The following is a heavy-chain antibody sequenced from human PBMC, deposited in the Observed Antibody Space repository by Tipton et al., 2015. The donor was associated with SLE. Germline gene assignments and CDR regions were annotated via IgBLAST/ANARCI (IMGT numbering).Heavy chain of an antibody. J-gene: IGHJ3*02. V-gene: IGHV4-34*01. CDR1: GGSFSGYY. CDR2: ISHSEST. Sequence: LRLSCAVYGGSFSGYYWSWIRQPPGKGLEWIGEISHSESTNYNRSLKSRVTISVDTSKNQFSLKLSSVTAADTAVYYCARASGWGSFDIWGQGTMVSVSP. D-gene: IGHD3-10*01. CDR3: ARASGWGSFDI.